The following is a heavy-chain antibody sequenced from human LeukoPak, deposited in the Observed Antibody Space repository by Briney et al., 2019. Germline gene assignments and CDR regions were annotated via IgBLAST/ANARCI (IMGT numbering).Heavy chain of an antibody. CDR2: ISYDGSNK. J-gene: IGHJ4*02. V-gene: IGHV3-30-3*01. CDR3: VRFGDYPQ. Sequence: PGGSLRLSCAASGFTFSSYAMHWVRQAPGKGLEWVAVISYDGSNKYYADSVKGRFTISRDNAKNTLFLQMNSLGAEDTAAYYCVRFGDYPQWGQGTLFTVSS. CDR1: GFTFSSYA. D-gene: IGHD3-16*01.